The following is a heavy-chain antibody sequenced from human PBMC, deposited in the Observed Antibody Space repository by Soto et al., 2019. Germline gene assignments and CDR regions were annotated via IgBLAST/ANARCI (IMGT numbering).Heavy chain of an antibody. J-gene: IGHJ3*02. Sequence: SETLSLTCTVSGGSISSYYWSWIRQTPGKGLEWIGYIYYSGITKYNPSLGSRATTSVDTSKNQFSLKLSSVTAADTAVYYCAREAYYDILTGTRRSLDIWGQGTMVTVSS. CDR3: AREAYYDILTGTRRSLDI. CDR2: IYYSGIT. CDR1: GGSISSYY. D-gene: IGHD3-9*01. V-gene: IGHV4-59*01.